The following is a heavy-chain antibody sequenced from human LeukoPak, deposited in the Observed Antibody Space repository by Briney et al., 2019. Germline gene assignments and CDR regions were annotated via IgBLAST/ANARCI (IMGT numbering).Heavy chain of an antibody. CDR1: GGTFSSYA. J-gene: IGHJ3*02. V-gene: IGHV1-69*13. CDR3: ARDIAVAVHDAFDI. Sequence: SVKVSCKASGGTFSSYAISWVRRAPGQGLEWMGGIIPIFGTANYAQKFQGRVTITADESTSTAYMELSSLRSEDTAVYYCARDIAVAVHDAFDIWGQGTMVTVSS. CDR2: IIPIFGTA. D-gene: IGHD6-19*01.